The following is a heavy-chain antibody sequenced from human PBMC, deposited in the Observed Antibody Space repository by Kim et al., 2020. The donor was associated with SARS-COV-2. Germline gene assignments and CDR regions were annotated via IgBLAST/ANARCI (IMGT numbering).Heavy chain of an antibody. CDR2: IYPGDSDT. V-gene: IGHV5-51*01. Sequence: GESLKISCKGSGYSFTSYWIGWVRQMPGKGLEWMGIIYPGDSDTRYSPSFQGQVTISADKSISTAYLQWRSLKASDTAMYYCARFRAPYRGGDCYSRNWFDPWGQGTLVTVSS. CDR1: GYSFTSYW. J-gene: IGHJ5*02. D-gene: IGHD2-21*02. CDR3: ARFRAPYRGGDCYSRNWFDP.